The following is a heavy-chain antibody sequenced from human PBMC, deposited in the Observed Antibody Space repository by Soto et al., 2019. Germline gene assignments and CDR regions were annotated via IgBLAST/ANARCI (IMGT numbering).Heavy chain of an antibody. Sequence: PGKGLEWVAVISYDGSNKYYADSVKGRFTISRDNSKNTLYLQMNSLRAEDTAVYYCARSTAEKYYYNSSGPFDYSGQRTLVSVSS. D-gene: IGHD3-22*01. CDR2: ISYDGSNK. CDR3: ARSTAEKYYYNSSGPFDY. J-gene: IGHJ4*02. V-gene: IGHV3-30-3*01.